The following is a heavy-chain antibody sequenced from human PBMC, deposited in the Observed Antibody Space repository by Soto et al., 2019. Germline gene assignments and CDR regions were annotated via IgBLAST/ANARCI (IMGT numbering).Heavy chain of an antibody. CDR3: ARPRGNAGM. CDR1: CASMNNNSYY. Sequence: SEKLSLTCSVSCASMNNNSYYWGWICQPPGKGLEWIGTIYYTGNTFYNPSLRSRVTISVDTSKNQLSLNLTSLNVADTAVYYCARPRGNAGM. CDR2: IYYTGNT. V-gene: IGHV4-39*01. J-gene: IGHJ6*01.